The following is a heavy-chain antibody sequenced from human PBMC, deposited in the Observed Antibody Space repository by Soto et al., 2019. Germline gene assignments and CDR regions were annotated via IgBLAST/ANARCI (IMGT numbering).Heavy chain of an antibody. Sequence: ASVKVSCKASGYTFTGYYMHWVRQAPGQGLEWMGWINPNSGGTNYAQKFQGWVTMTRDTSISTAYMELSRLRSDDTAVYYCARDCSGGSCGVDAFDIWGQATMVTVSS. J-gene: IGHJ3*02. CDR3: ARDCSGGSCGVDAFDI. V-gene: IGHV1-2*04. CDR2: INPNSGGT. CDR1: GYTFTGYY. D-gene: IGHD2-15*01.